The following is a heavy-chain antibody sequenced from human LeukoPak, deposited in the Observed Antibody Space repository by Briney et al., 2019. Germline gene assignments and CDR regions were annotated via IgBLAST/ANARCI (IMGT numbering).Heavy chain of an antibody. CDR1: GYTFTGYY. CDR2: INPNSGGT. Sequence: ASVKVSCKASGYTFTGYYMHWVRQAPGQGLEWIGWINPNSGGTNYAQKFQGRVTMTRDTSISTAYMELSRLRSDDTAVYYCARGLEWLLYYFDYWGQGTLVTVSS. D-gene: IGHD3-3*01. J-gene: IGHJ4*02. CDR3: ARGLEWLLYYFDY. V-gene: IGHV1-2*02.